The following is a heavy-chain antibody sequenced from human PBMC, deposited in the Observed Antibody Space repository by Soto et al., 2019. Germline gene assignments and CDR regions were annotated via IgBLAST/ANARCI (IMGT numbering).Heavy chain of an antibody. J-gene: IGHJ3*02. V-gene: IGHV4-39*02. Sequence: SETLSLTCTVSGGSISSSSYYWGWIRQPPGKGLEWIGSIYYSGSTYYNPSLKSRVTISVDTSKNQFSLKRSSVTAADTAVYYWAREDSSSWYGAFDIWGQGTMVTVSS. CDR1: GGSISSSSYY. CDR3: AREDSSSWYGAFDI. D-gene: IGHD6-13*01. CDR2: IYYSGST.